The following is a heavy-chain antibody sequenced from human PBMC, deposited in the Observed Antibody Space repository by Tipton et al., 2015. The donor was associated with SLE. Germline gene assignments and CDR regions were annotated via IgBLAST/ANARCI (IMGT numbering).Heavy chain of an antibody. D-gene: IGHD6-19*01. Sequence: TLSLTCAVSGGSISSGGYSWSWIRQPPGKGLEWIGYIYHSGNTHYHPSLKSRLSMSVDTSKNQFSLRLSSVTAADTAVYFCARLGVQGAVPGIGGFDVWGQGTLVSVSS. CDR3: ARLGVQGAVPGIGGFDV. CDR1: GGSISSGGYS. J-gene: IGHJ3*01. CDR2: IYHSGNT. V-gene: IGHV4-30-2*01.